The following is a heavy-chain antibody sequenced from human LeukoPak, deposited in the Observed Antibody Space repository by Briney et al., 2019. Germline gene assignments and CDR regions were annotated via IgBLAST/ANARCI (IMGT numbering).Heavy chain of an antibody. V-gene: IGHV3-74*01. D-gene: IGHD3-10*01. CDR3: ERVGEGLGVFDI. Sequence: PGGSLRLSCAASGFTFSSYWMHWVRQAPGKGLVWVSRINSDGSRTTYADSVKGRFTISRDNAKNTLYLQMNSLRAEDTAVYYCERVGEGLGVFDIWAKGKMLTVFS. J-gene: IGHJ3*02. CDR2: INSDGSRT. CDR1: GFTFSSYW.